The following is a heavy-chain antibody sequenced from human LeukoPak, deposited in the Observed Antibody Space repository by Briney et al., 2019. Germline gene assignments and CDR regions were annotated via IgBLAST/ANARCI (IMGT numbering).Heavy chain of an antibody. Sequence: GESLKSSCKGSGYSFNRYCIGWVGQVSWKGLEWNGIVYPGVSDTRYSPSFEGQVTISADKAISTAYLQWNSPEASDTAMDYCARLAPRGFGAFDIWGQGRMLSASS. D-gene: IGHD3-16*01. CDR1: GYSFNRYC. CDR2: VYPGVSDT. V-gene: IGHV5-51*01. J-gene: IGHJ3*02. CDR3: ARLAPRGFGAFDI.